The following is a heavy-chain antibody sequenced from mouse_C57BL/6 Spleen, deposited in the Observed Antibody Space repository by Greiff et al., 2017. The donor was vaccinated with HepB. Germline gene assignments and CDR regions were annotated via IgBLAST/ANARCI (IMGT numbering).Heavy chain of an antibody. J-gene: IGHJ1*03. Sequence: QVQLQQPGAELVRPGSSVKLSCKASGYTFTSYWMHWVKQRPIQGLEWIGNIDPSDSETHYNQKFKDKATLTVDKSSSTACMQLSSLTSEDSAVYYCARGRHWYFDVWGTGTTVTVSS. V-gene: IGHV1-52*01. CDR2: IDPSDSET. CDR3: ARGRHWYFDV. CDR1: GYTFTSYW. D-gene: IGHD2-12*01.